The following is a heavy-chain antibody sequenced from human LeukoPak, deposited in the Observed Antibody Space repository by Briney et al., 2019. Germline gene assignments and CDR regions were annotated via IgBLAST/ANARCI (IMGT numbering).Heavy chain of an antibody. CDR3: ARQPGAYFDY. CDR2: IYPSDSDT. Sequence: RGESLKISCKGSGYTFNTNWIGWVRQMPGKGLEWMGIIYPSDSDTRYSPSFQGQVTISADKSINTAYLQWSSLKASDTAMYCCARQPGAYFDYWGQGTLVTVSS. V-gene: IGHV5-51*01. J-gene: IGHJ4*02. D-gene: IGHD7-27*01. CDR1: GYTFNTNW.